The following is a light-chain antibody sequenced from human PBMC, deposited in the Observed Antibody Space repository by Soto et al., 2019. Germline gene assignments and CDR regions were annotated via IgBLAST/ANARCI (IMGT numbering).Light chain of an antibody. Sequence: EIVEAQCPGTLSVSPGERATLSCMASQSVSSNLAWYQQKPGQAPRLLIYGASTRATGIPARFSGSGSGTEFTLTISSRQSEDFAVYYCQLYHFSPSRWTFGQGTKVDI. J-gene: IGKJ1*01. CDR2: GAS. CDR1: QSVSSN. V-gene: IGKV3D-15*01. CDR3: QLYHFSPSRWT.